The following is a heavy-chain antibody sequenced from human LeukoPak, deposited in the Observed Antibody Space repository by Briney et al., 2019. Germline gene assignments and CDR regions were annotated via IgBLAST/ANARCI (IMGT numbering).Heavy chain of an antibody. D-gene: IGHD4-23*01. Sequence: GGSLRLSCAASGFIFSNYAMQWVRQAPGMGLEWVAFIRYDGGNTYYADSVKGRFTISRDTSKNTVDLQMNSLRSDDAAVYYCATFSYAGNAGGSVGYWGQGTLVTVSS. CDR1: GFIFSNYA. CDR2: IRYDGGNT. CDR3: ATFSYAGNAGGSVGY. V-gene: IGHV3-30*02. J-gene: IGHJ4*02.